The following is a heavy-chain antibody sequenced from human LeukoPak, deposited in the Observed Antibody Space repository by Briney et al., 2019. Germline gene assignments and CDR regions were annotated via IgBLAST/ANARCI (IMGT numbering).Heavy chain of an antibody. Sequence: QPGGSLRLSCAASGFSFNTYAMHWVRQAPGKGLEFVSAIHFSGDRTYYANSVKGRFIISRDNSRKTLLLQMGSLRAEDTAVYYCVRDSGGDAYNDYFDAWGQGTLVTVSS. CDR1: GFSFNTYA. D-gene: IGHD5-24*01. CDR2: IHFSGDRT. V-gene: IGHV3-64*01. J-gene: IGHJ4*02. CDR3: VRDSGGDAYNDYFDA.